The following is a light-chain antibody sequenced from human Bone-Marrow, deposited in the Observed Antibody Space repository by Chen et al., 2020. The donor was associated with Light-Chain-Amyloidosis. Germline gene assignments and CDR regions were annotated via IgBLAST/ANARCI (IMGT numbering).Light chain of an antibody. CDR3: QSYQGSSQGV. CDR1: SGSIATNY. CDR2: EDD. J-gene: IGLJ3*02. V-gene: IGLV6-57*01. Sequence: NFMLTHPHSVSESPGKTVIISCTRSSGSIATNYVQWYQQRPGSSPTTVIHEDDQSPSGVPDRFSGSIDRSSNSASLTISGLKTEDEADYYCQSYQGSSQGVFGGGTKLTVL.